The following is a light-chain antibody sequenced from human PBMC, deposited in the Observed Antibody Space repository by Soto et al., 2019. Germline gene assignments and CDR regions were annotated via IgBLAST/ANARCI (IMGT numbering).Light chain of an antibody. V-gene: IGKV1-5*01. CDR2: DAS. Sequence: DIQMTQFPSTLSASVGDRVTITCRASQSVSGWLAWYQQKPGKAPKLLIYDASALKRGVPLRFSGSGSGTEFTLTISSLQPDDFATYYCQQYESYSGTFGQGTKVEVK. CDR1: QSVSGW. J-gene: IGKJ1*01. CDR3: QQYESYSGT.